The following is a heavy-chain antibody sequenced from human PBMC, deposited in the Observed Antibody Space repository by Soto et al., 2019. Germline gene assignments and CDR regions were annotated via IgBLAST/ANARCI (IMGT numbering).Heavy chain of an antibody. CDR2: IIPIFGTA. CDR3: ALFVGPKKYYFDY. V-gene: IGHV1-69*13. CDR1: GYTFTSYD. Sequence: GASVKVSCKASGYTFTSYDIDWVRQAPGQGLEWMGGIIPIFGTANYAQKFQGRVTITADESTSTAYMELSSLRSEDTAVYYCALFVGPKKYYFDYWGQGTLVTVSS. J-gene: IGHJ4*02.